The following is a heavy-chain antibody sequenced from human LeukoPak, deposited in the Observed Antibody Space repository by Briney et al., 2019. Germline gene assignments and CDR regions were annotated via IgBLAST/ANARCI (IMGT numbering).Heavy chain of an antibody. J-gene: IGHJ4*02. CDR3: ARDTSVVAATHFDY. CDR1: GYTFTSYA. V-gene: IGHV7-4-1*02. CDR2: INTNTGNP. D-gene: IGHD2-15*01. Sequence: ASVKVSCKASGYTFTSYAMNWVRQAPGQGLEWMGWINTNTGNPTYAQGFTGRFVFSLDTSVSTAYPQISSLKAEDTAVYYCARDTSVVAATHFDYWGQGTLVTVSS.